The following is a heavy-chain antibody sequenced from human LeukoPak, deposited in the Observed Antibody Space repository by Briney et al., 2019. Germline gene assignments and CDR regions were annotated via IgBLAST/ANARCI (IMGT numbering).Heavy chain of an antibody. J-gene: IGHJ4*02. Sequence: GESLKISCKGSGYSFTSYWIGWVRQMPGKGLEWMGIIYPGDSDTRYSPSFQGQVTISADKSISTAYLQWSSLKASDTVMYYCARVPGQWLAPRRYFDYWGQGTLVTVSS. V-gene: IGHV5-51*01. CDR3: ARVPGQWLAPRRYFDY. CDR2: IYPGDSDT. CDR1: GYSFTSYW. D-gene: IGHD6-19*01.